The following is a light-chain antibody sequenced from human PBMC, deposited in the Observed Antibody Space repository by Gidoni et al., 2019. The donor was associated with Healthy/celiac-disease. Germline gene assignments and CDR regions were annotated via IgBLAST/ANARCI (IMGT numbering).Light chain of an antibody. J-gene: IGKJ2*03. CDR2: AAS. V-gene: IGKV1-39*01. CDR3: QQSYSPYS. Sequence: DIQMTQSPSSLSASVGDRVTITCRASQSISSYLNWYQQKPGKAPKLLIYAASSLQSGVPSRFSGSGSGTDFTLTISSLQPDDFATYYCQQSYSPYSFGQGTKLEIK. CDR1: QSISSY.